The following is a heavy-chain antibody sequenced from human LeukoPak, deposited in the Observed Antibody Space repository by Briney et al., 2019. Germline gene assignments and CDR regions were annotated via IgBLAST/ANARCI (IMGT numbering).Heavy chain of an antibody. V-gene: IGHV3-74*01. CDR1: GFTFSSYW. CDR2: INSDGSST. J-gene: IGHJ4*02. Sequence: GGSLRPSCAASGFTFSSYWMHWVRQAPGKGLVWVSRINSDGSSTSYADSVKGRFTISRDNAKNTLYLQMNSLRAEDTAVYYCAMNQNYYDSSGSYDYWGQGTLVTVSS. CDR3: AMNQNYYDSSGSYDY. D-gene: IGHD3-22*01.